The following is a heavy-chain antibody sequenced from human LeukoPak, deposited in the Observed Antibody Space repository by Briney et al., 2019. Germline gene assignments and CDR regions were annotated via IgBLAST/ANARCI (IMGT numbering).Heavy chain of an antibody. J-gene: IGHJ4*02. CDR3: AIMHPYYDGSGYWVQ. Sequence: PGESLRLSCAASGFTFSSYAMSWVRQAPGKGLDWVAGISTSGGSTSYADSVKGRFTISRDNPRNTLYMQMNSLRAEDTALYYCAIMHPYYDGSGYWVQWGQGTLVTVSS. D-gene: IGHD3-22*01. V-gene: IGHV3-23*01. CDR1: GFTFSSYA. CDR2: ISTSGGST.